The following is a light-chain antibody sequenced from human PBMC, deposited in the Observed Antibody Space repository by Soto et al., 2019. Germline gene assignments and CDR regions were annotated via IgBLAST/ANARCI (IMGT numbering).Light chain of an antibody. Sequence: DIVMTQSPLSLPVTPGEPASISCRSSQSLLHSNGYNYLVWYLQKPGQSPQLLIYLGSNRSSGVPDRVSGSGSGTDFTLKISRVEAEDVGVYYCMQALQTPYTFGLGTKLEIK. J-gene: IGKJ2*01. V-gene: IGKV2-28*01. CDR2: LGS. CDR1: QSLLHSNGYNY. CDR3: MQALQTPYT.